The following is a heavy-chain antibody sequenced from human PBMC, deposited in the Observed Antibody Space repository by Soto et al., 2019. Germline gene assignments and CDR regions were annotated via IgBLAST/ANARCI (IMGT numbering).Heavy chain of an antibody. CDR2: INVANGAT. J-gene: IGHJ4*02. D-gene: IGHD1-20*01. V-gene: IGHV1-3*01. Sequence: ASVKVSCKASGYTFATSALHWVRQAPGQRLEWMGWINVANGATKYSQKFQGRVTISRDTSTTTSFMDLSSLRSEDTAVYYCVRDNNWAAYWGQGTMVTVSS. CDR3: VRDNNWAAY. CDR1: GYTFATSA.